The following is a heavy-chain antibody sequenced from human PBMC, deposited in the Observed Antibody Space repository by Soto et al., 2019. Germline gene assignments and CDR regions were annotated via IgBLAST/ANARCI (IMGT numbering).Heavy chain of an antibody. J-gene: IGHJ4*02. D-gene: IGHD6-13*01. CDR1: GFTFDDYA. CDR3: AKDAPYSSSWYEIDY. Sequence: GGSLRLSCAASGFTFDDYAMHWVRQAPGKGLEWVSGISWNSGSIGYADSVKGRFTISRDNAKNSLYLQMNSLRAEDTALYYCAKDAPYSSSWYEIDYWGQGTLVTVSS. V-gene: IGHV3-9*01. CDR2: ISWNSGSI.